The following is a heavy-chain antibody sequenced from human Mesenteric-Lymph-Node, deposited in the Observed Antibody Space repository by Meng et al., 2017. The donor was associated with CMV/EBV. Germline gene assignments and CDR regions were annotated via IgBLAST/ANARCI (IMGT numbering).Heavy chain of an antibody. D-gene: IGHD2-8*01. CDR2: ISGSGSST. Sequence: GESLKISCAASGFTFSNFAMNWVRQSPGKGLEWVSGISGSGSSTYYADSVKGRFTISRDNSKNTLFLQMNSLRVEDTAVYYCAKDVPAGVMGGMDVWGQGTTVTVSS. V-gene: IGHV3-23*01. CDR3: AKDVPAGVMGGMDV. J-gene: IGHJ6*02. CDR1: GFTFSNFA.